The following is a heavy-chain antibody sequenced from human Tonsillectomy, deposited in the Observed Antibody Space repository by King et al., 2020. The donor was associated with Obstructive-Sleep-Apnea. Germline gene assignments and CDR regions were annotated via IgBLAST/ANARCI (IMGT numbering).Heavy chain of an antibody. CDR3: ARGYYDSTGYYPPFDA. J-gene: IGHJ4*02. Sequence: QLQESGPGLVKPSETLSLTCTVSGGSVSSSSSSWGWIRQPPGKGLECIGSGFYSGSSYYNPSLKRRVIISVDTSKNQFSLKLSSVTAADTAVYYCARGYYDSTGYYPPFDAWGQGTLVTVSP. V-gene: IGHV4-39*07. CDR1: GGSVSSSSSS. CDR2: GFYSGSS. D-gene: IGHD3-22*01.